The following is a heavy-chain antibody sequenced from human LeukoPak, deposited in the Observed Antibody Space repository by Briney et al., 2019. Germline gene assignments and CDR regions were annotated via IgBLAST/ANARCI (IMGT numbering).Heavy chain of an antibody. CDR1: GFTFSSYW. J-gene: IGHJ5*02. CDR3: ARLDIVVVPSASSWFDP. V-gene: IGHV3-74*01. Sequence: PGGALRLSCAASGFTFSSYWMHWVGQAPGKGLVWVSRINRDGRSTSYADSVKGRFTISRDNAKNTLYLQMNGLRVEDTAVYYCARLDIVVVPSASSWFDPWGQGTLVTVSS. D-gene: IGHD2-2*01. CDR2: INRDGRST.